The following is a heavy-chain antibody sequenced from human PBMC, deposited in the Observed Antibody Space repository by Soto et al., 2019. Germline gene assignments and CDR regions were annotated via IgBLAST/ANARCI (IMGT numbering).Heavy chain of an antibody. CDR1: GSTIINYD. J-gene: IGHJ6*02. Sequence: VQLVESGGGLVQPGGSLRLSCAASGSTIINYDMHWVRQGTGKGLEWVSGISAAGDPDYADSVEGRFTISRENAQNSLFLPMNSLRVGDTAVYYCARADRDFDGLDVWGQGTTVIVSS. CDR3: ARADRDFDGLDV. V-gene: IGHV3-13*05. CDR2: ISAAGDP.